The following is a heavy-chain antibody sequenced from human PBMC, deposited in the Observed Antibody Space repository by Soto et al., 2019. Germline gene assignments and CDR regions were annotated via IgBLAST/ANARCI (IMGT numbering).Heavy chain of an antibody. J-gene: IGHJ5*02. D-gene: IGHD1-1*01. V-gene: IGHV4-4*07. Sequence: PSETLSLTCTVSGASFSGFYWSWIRKSAGKGLEWIGRIYATGTTDYNPSLKSRVMMSVDTSKKQFSLKLRSLTAADTAVYYCVRDGTKTLRDWFDPWGQGMSVTVSS. CDR1: GASFSGFY. CDR2: IYATGTT. CDR3: VRDGTKTLRDWFDP.